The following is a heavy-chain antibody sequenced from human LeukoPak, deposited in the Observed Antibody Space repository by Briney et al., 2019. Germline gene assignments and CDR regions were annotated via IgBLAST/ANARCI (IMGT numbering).Heavy chain of an antibody. Sequence: GGSLRLSCAASGFTFSSYWMNWVRQAPGKGLEWVATIKQDGREKYYVDSVKGRFTISRDNAKNSLYLQMNSLKIEDTAVYYCTTEKGYSSSLTFDFWGQGTLVTVSS. CDR1: GFTFSSYW. V-gene: IGHV3-7*03. D-gene: IGHD6-6*01. CDR3: TTEKGYSSSLTFDF. CDR2: IKQDGREK. J-gene: IGHJ4*02.